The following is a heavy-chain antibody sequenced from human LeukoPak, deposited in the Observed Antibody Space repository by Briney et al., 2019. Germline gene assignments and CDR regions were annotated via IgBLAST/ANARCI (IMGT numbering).Heavy chain of an antibody. J-gene: IGHJ6*02. CDR1: GGSISSYY. CDR2: IYYSGST. Sequence: SETLSLTCTVSGGSISSYYWCWIRQPPGKGLEWIGYIYYSGSTNYNPSLKSRVTISVDTSKNQFSLKLSSVTAADTAVYYCARVQDCSSTSCLYYYGMDVWGQGTTVTVSS. V-gene: IGHV4-59*01. D-gene: IGHD2-2*01. CDR3: ARVQDCSSTSCLYYYGMDV.